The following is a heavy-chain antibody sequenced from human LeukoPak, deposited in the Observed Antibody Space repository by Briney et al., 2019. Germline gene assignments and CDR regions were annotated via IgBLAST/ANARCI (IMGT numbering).Heavy chain of an antibody. Sequence: SETLSLTCTVSGGSISSYYWSWIRQPPGKGLEWIGYIYYSGSTNYNPSLKSRATISVDTSKNQFSLKLSSVTAADTAVYYCARVRYSYGYELGYWGQGTLVTVSS. CDR1: GGSISSYY. CDR3: ARVRYSYGYELGY. D-gene: IGHD5-18*01. CDR2: IYYSGST. J-gene: IGHJ4*02. V-gene: IGHV4-59*01.